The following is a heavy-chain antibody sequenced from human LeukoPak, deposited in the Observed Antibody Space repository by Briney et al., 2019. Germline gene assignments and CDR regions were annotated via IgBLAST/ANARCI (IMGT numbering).Heavy chain of an antibody. CDR3: ARGYYDFWSGSHYFDY. J-gene: IGHJ4*02. Sequence: ASVKVSCKASGYTFTSYGISWVRQAPGQGLEWMGWISAYNGNTNYAQKLQGRVTMTTDTSTSTAYMELRSLRSDDTAVYYCARGYYDFWSGSHYFDYWGQGTLATVSS. CDR1: GYTFTSYG. D-gene: IGHD3-3*01. CDR2: ISAYNGNT. V-gene: IGHV1-18*01.